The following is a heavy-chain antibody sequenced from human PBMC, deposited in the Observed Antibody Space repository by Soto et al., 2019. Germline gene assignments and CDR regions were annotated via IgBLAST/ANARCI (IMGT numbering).Heavy chain of an antibody. D-gene: IGHD6-13*01. J-gene: IGHJ6*02. CDR1: GGSFSGYY. V-gene: IGHV4-34*01. Sequence: SETLSLTCAVYGGSFSGYYWSWIRQPPGKGLEWIGEINHSGSTNYNPSLKSRVTISVDTSKNQFSLKLSSVTAADTAVYYCARASDSSSWIGYGMDVWGQGTRVTVSS. CDR2: INHSGST. CDR3: ARASDSSSWIGYGMDV.